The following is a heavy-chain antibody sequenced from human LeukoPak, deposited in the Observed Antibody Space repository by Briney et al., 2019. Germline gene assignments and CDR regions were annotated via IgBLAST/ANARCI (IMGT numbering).Heavy chain of an antibody. CDR3: VRDRPHNWFDP. Sequence: ASVKVSCKASGFTFTAYYLHWVRQAPGQGLEWMGLIKPNTGDTKYAQNFQGRVSMTRDTSITTAYMELSGLRPDDTAVYYCVRDRPHNWFDPWGQGTLVTVSS. J-gene: IGHJ5*02. CDR1: GFTFTAYY. CDR2: IKPNTGDT. V-gene: IGHV1-2*02.